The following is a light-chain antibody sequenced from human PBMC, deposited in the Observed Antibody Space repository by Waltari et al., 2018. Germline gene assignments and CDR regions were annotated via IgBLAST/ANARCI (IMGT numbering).Light chain of an antibody. Sequence: SCRASQNIGNYLAWYHQKPGQAPRLLIYGASSRAAGIPDRFSGSGSGADFSLTISRLEPEDFAVYYCQHHVRLPATFGQGTKV. CDR1: QNIGNY. J-gene: IGKJ1*01. CDR2: GAS. V-gene: IGKV3-20*01. CDR3: QHHVRLPAT.